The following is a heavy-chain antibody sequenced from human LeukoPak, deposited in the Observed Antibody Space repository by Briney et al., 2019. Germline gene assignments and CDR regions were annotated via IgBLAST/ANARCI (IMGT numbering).Heavy chain of an antibody. CDR2: ISYDGSNK. J-gene: IGHJ6*02. CDR1: GFTFSSYG. D-gene: IGHD6-6*01. CDR3: AKARPAIAVRVGYYYYGMDV. Sequence: PGRSLRLSCAASGFTFSSYGMHWVRQAPGKGLEWVAVISYDGSNKYYADSVKSRFTISRDNSKNTPYLQMNSLRTEDTAVYYCAKARPAIAVRVGYYYYGMDVWGQGTTVTVSS. V-gene: IGHV3-30*18.